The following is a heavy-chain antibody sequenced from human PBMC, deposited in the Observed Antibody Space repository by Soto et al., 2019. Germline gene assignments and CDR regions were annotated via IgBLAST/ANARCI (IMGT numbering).Heavy chain of an antibody. Sequence: SETLSLTCTVSGGSISSGDYYWSWIRQHPGKGLEWIGYIYYSGSTYYNPSLKSRVTISVDTSKNQFSLKVSSVTAADTAVYYCARVRYHRIDPWGQGTLVTSPQ. CDR3: ARVRYHRIDP. CDR1: GGSISSGDYY. J-gene: IGHJ5*02. V-gene: IGHV4-31*03. D-gene: IGHD1-1*01. CDR2: IYYSGST.